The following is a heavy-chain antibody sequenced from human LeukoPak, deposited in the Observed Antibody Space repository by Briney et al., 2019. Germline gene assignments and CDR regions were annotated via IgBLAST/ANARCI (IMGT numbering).Heavy chain of an antibody. V-gene: IGHV4-59*01. J-gene: IGHJ6*02. Sequence: SETLSLTCSVSDGSISNYYWTWIRQPPGKGLEWIGNIQYSGSTNFNPSLKSRVTVSVDTSKNQVSLKLRSVTAADAAVYYCARDSGLGYCSTTSCSYGLDVWGQGTTVFV. CDR1: DGSISNYY. D-gene: IGHD2-2*01. CDR3: ARDSGLGYCSTTSCSYGLDV. CDR2: IQYSGST.